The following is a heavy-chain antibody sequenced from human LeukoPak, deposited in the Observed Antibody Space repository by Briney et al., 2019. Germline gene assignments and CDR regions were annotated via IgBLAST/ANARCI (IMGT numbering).Heavy chain of an antibody. CDR1: GFTFSDYY. CDR3: ARETEYSSGWYGFDY. D-gene: IGHD6-19*01. Sequence: GGSLRLSCAASGFTFSDYYMSWIRQAPGKGLEWVSYISSSSSYTNYADSVKGRFTISRDNSKNTLYLQMNSLRAEDTAVYYCARETEYSSGWYGFDYWGQGTLVTVSS. J-gene: IGHJ4*02. V-gene: IGHV3-11*06. CDR2: ISSSSSYT.